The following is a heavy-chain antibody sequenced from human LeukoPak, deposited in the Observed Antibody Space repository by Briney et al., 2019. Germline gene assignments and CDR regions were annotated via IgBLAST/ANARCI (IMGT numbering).Heavy chain of an antibody. V-gene: IGHV4-39*07. Sequence: PSETLSLTCAVSGGSISGSSYFWGWIRQPPGKGLEWIGSIYYSGSTYYNPSLRSRVTISVDTSKNQFSLKLSSVTAADTAVYYCARSALDCSSTSCLDYWGQGTLVTVSS. CDR1: GGSISGSSYF. J-gene: IGHJ4*02. D-gene: IGHD2-2*01. CDR2: IYYSGST. CDR3: ARSALDCSSTSCLDY.